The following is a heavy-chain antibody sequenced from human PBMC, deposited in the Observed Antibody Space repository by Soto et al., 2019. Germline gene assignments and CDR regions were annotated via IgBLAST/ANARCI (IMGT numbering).Heavy chain of an antibody. V-gene: IGHV4-61*01. CDR2: IYYSGST. Sequence: SETLSLTCTVCGESVTSGNYYWSWIRQPPGKGLEWIGHIYYSGSTNYSPSLKSRVTISLDTSKNQFSLKLTSVTAADTAVYYCAMITVCTYVMNWSDPVAEGTLDT. J-gene: IGHJ5*01. CDR1: GESVTSGNYY. D-gene: IGHD2-8*01. CDR3: AMITVCTYVMNWSDP.